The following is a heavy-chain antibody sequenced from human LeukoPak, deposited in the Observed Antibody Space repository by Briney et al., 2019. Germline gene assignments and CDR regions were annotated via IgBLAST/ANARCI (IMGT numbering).Heavy chain of an antibody. Sequence: GGSLRLSCRVSGFGVSDNSMSWVRQAPGKGLEWVSVLYSGGDTYYGDSVKGRFTISRHNSKNTLYLQMNSLKPEDTAVYYCAKDRGDFPWGQGTLVTVSS. CDR3: AKDRGDFP. CDR2: LYSGGDT. CDR1: GFGVSDNS. J-gene: IGHJ5*02. V-gene: IGHV3-53*04. D-gene: IGHD2-21*02.